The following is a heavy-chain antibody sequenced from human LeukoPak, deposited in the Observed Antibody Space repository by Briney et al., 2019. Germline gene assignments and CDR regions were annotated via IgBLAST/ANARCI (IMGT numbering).Heavy chain of an antibody. CDR1: GYTFTSYD. CDR3: ARAWVYYYGSGSYCMDV. Sequence: ASVKVSCKASGYTFTSYDINWVRQATGQGLEWMGWMNPNSGNTGYAQKFQGRVTITRNTSISTAYMELSSLRSEDTAVYYCARAWVYYYGSGSYCMDVWGKGTTVTVSS. J-gene: IGHJ6*03. V-gene: IGHV1-8*03. CDR2: MNPNSGNT. D-gene: IGHD3-10*01.